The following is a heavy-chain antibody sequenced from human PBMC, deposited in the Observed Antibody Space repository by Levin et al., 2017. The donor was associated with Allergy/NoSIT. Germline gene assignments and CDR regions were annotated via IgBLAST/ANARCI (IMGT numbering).Heavy chain of an antibody. CDR1: GFSFSNYA. D-gene: IGHD1-14*01. Sequence: GESLKISCAASGFSFSNYAMSWVRQAPGKGLEWVSAITDSGRTYYADSVKGRFTVPRDNSKNTLYLQMNSLTADDRAVYYCAEEITRVIPDIDYWGQGTLVTVSS. CDR2: ITDSGRT. V-gene: IGHV3-23*01. CDR3: AEEITRVIPDIDY. J-gene: IGHJ4*02.